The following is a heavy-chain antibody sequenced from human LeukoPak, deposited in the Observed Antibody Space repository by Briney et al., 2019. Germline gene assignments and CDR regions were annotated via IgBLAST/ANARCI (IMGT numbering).Heavy chain of an antibody. CDR2: ISGSGGST. CDR1: GFTFSSYA. CDR3: AKYSSSWDDAFDI. J-gene: IGHJ3*02. D-gene: IGHD6-13*01. Sequence: GGSLRLSCATSGFTFSSYAMIWVRQAPGKGLEWVSAISGSGGSTYYADSVKGRFTISRDNSKNTLYLQMNSLRAEDTAVYYCAKYSSSWDDAFDIWGQGTMVTVSS. V-gene: IGHV3-23*01.